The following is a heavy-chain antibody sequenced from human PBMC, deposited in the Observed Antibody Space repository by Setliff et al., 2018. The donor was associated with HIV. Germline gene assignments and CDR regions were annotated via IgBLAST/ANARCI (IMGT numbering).Heavy chain of an antibody. CDR3: ATLQSRGWPHEIEY. D-gene: IGHD6-19*01. Sequence: PSETLSLTCGVYGGSFSNYYWSWIRQPPGKGLEWIGEINHSGRTNYNPSLKSRVTISVDTSRSSFSLKLTSVTVADTALYYCATLQSRGWPHEIEYWGQGTLVTVSS. J-gene: IGHJ4*02. V-gene: IGHV4-34*01. CDR1: GGSFSNYY. CDR2: INHSGRT.